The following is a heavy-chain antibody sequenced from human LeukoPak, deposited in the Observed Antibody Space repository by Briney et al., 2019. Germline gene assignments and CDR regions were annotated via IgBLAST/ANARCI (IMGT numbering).Heavy chain of an antibody. D-gene: IGHD4-17*01. J-gene: IGHJ2*01. CDR1: GYTVSSNY. V-gene: IGHV3-53*01. CDR3: ARDRRDYVGWYFDL. Sequence: PGGYLRLSCAASGYTVSSNYWSWVREAPGKGLEWVSVIYSGGSTYYADSVKGRFTISRDNSKNTLYLQMNSLRAEDTAVYYCARDRRDYVGWYFDLWGRGTLVTVSS. CDR2: IYSGGST.